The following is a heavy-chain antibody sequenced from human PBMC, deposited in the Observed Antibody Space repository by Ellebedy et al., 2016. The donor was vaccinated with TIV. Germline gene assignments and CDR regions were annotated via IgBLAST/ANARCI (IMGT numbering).Heavy chain of an antibody. V-gene: IGHV3-73*01. Sequence: GESLKISXAASGFNFSASAMHWVRQAPGKGLEWVGRIRSKVNSYATIYGASVKGRFTFSRDDSKKTAYLQMKSLKTEDTAVYYCAATANHGYLDVWGKGATVTVS. CDR1: GFNFSASA. CDR2: IRSKVNSYAT. CDR3: AATANHGYLDV. J-gene: IGHJ6*03.